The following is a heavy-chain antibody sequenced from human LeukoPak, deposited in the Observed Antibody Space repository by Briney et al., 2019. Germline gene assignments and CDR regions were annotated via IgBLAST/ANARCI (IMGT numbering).Heavy chain of an antibody. CDR3: ARGLRFGESMGGYFDY. J-gene: IGHJ4*02. CDR1: GGSISSGGYS. D-gene: IGHD3-10*01. CDR2: IYHSGST. V-gene: IGHV4-30-2*01. Sequence: SQTLSLTCAVSGGSISSGGYSWSWIRQPPGKGLEWIGYIYHSGSTYYNPSLKSRVTISVDRSKNQFSLKLSSVTAADTAVYYCARGLRFGESMGGYFDYWGQGTLVTVSS.